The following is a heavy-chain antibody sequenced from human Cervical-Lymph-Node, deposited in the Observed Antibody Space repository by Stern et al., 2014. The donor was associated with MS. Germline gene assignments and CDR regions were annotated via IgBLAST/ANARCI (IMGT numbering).Heavy chain of an antibody. V-gene: IGHV1-69*01. D-gene: IGHD3-16*01. J-gene: IGHJ4*02. CDR2: IIPIFGTA. Sequence: VQLEESGAAVKKPGSSVKVSCKASGGTFSSYAISWVRQAPGQGLEWRGGIIPIFGTANYAQKFQGRVTITADESTSTAYMELSSLRSEDTAVYYCARSPAGEYYFDYWGQGTLVTVSS. CDR1: GGTFSSYA. CDR3: ARSPAGEYYFDY.